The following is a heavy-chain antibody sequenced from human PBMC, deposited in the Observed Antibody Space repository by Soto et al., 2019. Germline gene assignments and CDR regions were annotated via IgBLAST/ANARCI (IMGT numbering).Heavy chain of an antibody. CDR3: ARGPYDFWIGHIADAFDG. D-gene: IGHD3-3*01. J-gene: IGHJ3*01. V-gene: IGHV3-30-3*01. Sequence: QVQLVESGGSVVQPGRSLRLSCAASGFTFSSYTLHWVRQAPGKGLEWVALISYDGSNKYYADSVKGRFTISRDNSKNTLYLYMISLRPEDTARLSCARGPYDFWIGHIADAFDGCVQGTMVTVSS. CDR2: ISYDGSNK. CDR1: GFTFSSYT.